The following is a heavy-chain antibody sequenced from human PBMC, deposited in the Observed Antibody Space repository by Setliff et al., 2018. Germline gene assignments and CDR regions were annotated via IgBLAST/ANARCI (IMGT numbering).Heavy chain of an antibody. CDR3: ATFRGYTYGYDY. CDR2: NSA. J-gene: IGHJ4*02. V-gene: IGHV1-18*01. CDR1: GYTFTNFG. D-gene: IGHD5-18*01. Sequence: ASVKVSCKTSGYTFTNFGINWVRQAPGQGLEWMGWNSAYAQKFQGRVTMTTDASTNTAYMELRSLGSDDTAVYYCATFRGYTYGYDYWGQGTLVTVSS.